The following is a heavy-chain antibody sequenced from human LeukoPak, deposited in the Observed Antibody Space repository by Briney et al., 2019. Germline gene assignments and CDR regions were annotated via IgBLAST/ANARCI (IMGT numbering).Heavy chain of an antibody. Sequence: GGSLRLSCVASGFTFSTYGMHWVRQAPGKGLEWVAVIWYEGSNKYYADSVKGRFTISRDNSKNTLYLQMNSLRAEDTALYYCARDIESYHRELWIDPCSRASLVTVSS. CDR3: ARDIESYHRELWIDP. D-gene: IGHD2-2*01. J-gene: IGHJ5*02. V-gene: IGHV3-33*01. CDR1: GFTFSTYG. CDR2: IWYEGSNK.